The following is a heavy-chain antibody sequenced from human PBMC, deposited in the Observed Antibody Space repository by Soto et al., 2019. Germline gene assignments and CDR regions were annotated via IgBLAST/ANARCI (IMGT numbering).Heavy chain of an antibody. Sequence: EVQLVESGGALVQPGGSLRLSCAASGFTFSSYWMSWVRQAPGKGLEWVANINEDGSDTYYVDSVKGRFTISRDNAKNSVSLQMHSLRAEDTAVYYCAGDMWTYYDFWSGHSDYWGQGTLVTVSS. CDR3: AGDMWTYYDFWSGHSDY. CDR1: GFTFSSYW. CDR2: INEDGSDT. V-gene: IGHV3-7*01. D-gene: IGHD3-3*01. J-gene: IGHJ4*02.